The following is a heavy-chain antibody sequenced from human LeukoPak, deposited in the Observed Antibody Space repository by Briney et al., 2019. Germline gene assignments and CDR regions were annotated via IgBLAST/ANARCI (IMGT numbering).Heavy chain of an antibody. CDR3: AIQSGILTGYQYYFDY. CDR1: GFTFSSYG. D-gene: IGHD3-9*01. V-gene: IGHV3-33*01. Sequence: GVSLRLSCAASGFTFSSYGMHWVRQAPGKGLEWVAVIWYDGSNKYYADSVKGRFTISRDNSKNTLYLQMNSLRAEDTAVYYCAIQSGILTGYQYYFDYWGQGTLVTVSS. CDR2: IWYDGSNK. J-gene: IGHJ4*02.